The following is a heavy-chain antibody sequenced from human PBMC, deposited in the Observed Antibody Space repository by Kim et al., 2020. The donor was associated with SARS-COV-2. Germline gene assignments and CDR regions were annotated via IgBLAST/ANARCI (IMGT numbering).Heavy chain of an antibody. Sequence: GGSLRLSCAASGFTFSSYAMHWVRQAPGKGLEWVAVISYDGSNKYYADSVKGRFTISRDNSKNTLYLQMNSLRAEDTAVYYCARDQGGGSSSYFDYWGQGTLVTVSS. J-gene: IGHJ4*02. D-gene: IGHD6-6*01. CDR3: ARDQGGGSSSYFDY. V-gene: IGHV3-30*04. CDR2: ISYDGSNK. CDR1: GFTFSSYA.